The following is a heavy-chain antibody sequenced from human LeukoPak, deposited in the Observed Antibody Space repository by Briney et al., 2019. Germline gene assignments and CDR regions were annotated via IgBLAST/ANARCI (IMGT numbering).Heavy chain of an antibody. J-gene: IGHJ6*02. V-gene: IGHV4-39*01. CDR3: ARHEISTRGYSYGYFSYYYYYGMDV. D-gene: IGHD5-18*01. CDR1: GGSISSSSYY. Sequence: PSETLSLTCTVSGGSISSSSYYWGWIRQPPGKGLEWIGSIYYSGSTYHNPSLKSRVTISVDTSKNQFSLKLSSVTAADTAVYYCARHEISTRGYSYGYFSYYYYYGMDVWGQGTTVTVSS. CDR2: IYYSGST.